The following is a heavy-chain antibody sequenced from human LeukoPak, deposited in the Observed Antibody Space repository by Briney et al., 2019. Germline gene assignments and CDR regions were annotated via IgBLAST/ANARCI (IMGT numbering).Heavy chain of an antibody. V-gene: IGHV3-23*01. CDR1: GFTFSSYA. CDR3: AKGIDDLLTGYPQPLHMDV. CDR2: ISGSGGNT. Sequence: GGSLRLSCAASGFTFSSYAMNWVRQAPGKGLEWVSTISGSGGNTFYADSVKGRFTISRDNSKKTLYLQMNSLKAEDTAVFYCAKGIDDLLTGYPQPLHMDVWGQGTTVTVSS. D-gene: IGHD3-9*01. J-gene: IGHJ6*02.